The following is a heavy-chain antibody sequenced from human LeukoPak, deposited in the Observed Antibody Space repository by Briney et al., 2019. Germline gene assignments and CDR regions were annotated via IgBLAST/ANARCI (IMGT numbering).Heavy chain of an antibody. CDR3: AKGFNDDYSSAFDI. Sequence: GGSLRLSCAASGFTFDDYAMHWVRQAPGKGLEWVSGISWNSGSIGYADSVKGRFTISRDNAKNSLYLQMNSLRAEDMALYYCAKGFNDDYSSAFDIWGQGTMVTVSS. V-gene: IGHV3-9*03. J-gene: IGHJ3*02. CDR1: GFTFDDYA. CDR2: ISWNSGSI. D-gene: IGHD4-11*01.